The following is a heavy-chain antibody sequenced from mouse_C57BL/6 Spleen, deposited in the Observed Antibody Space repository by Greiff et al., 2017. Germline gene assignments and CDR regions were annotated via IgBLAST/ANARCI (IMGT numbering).Heavy chain of an antibody. Sequence: EVKLVESEGGLVQPGSSMKLSCTASGFTFSDYYMAWVRQVPEKGLAWVANINYDGSSTSSLYSLKIRFIFSRGNAKNIIYQQMSSLKTEDTGADYSARVLSYCGGPLYAMDYWGQGTSVTVSS. D-gene: IGHD1-1*02. CDR3: ARVLSYCGGPLYAMDY. CDR2: INYDGSST. CDR1: GFTFSDYY. J-gene: IGHJ4*01. V-gene: IGHV5-16*01.